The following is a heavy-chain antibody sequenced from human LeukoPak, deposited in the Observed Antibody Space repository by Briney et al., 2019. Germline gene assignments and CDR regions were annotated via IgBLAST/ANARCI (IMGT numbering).Heavy chain of an antibody. CDR3: TKLKGWYGEGVFDY. CDR2: LYSGGAT. CDR1: GFTVSSNY. Sequence: PGGSLRLSFAASGFTVSSNYMSWVRQPAGKGLEWVSVLYSGGATFYADSVKGRFTISRDTSKNTLYLQMNDLRADDTAVYYCTKLKGWYGEGVFDYWGQGTLVSLSS. J-gene: IGHJ4*02. V-gene: IGHV3-53*01. D-gene: IGHD6-19*01.